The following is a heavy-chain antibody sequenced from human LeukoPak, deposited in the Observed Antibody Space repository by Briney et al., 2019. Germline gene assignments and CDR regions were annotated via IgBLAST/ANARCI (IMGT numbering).Heavy chain of an antibody. V-gene: IGHV1-8*01. D-gene: IGHD1-26*01. CDR3: ARVRIRAGATTGGWFDP. CDR2: MNPNSGNT. Sequence: ASVKVSCKASGYTFTSYDINWVRQATGQGLEWMGWMNPNSGNTGYAQKFQGRVTMTRNTSISTAYMELSSLRSEDTAVYYCARVRIRAGATTGGWFDPWGQGTLVTVSS. CDR1: GYTFTSYD. J-gene: IGHJ5*02.